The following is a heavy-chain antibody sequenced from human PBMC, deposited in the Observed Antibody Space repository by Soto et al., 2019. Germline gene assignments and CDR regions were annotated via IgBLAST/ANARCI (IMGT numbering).Heavy chain of an antibody. CDR2: ISAYNGNT. Sequence: ASVKVSFKASGYTFTSYGSSWVRQAPGQGLEWMGWISAYNGNTNYAQKLQGRVTMTTDTSTSTAYMELRSLRSDDTAVYYCARVRDLYSNYDGMDVWGQGTTVTVSS. CDR3: ARVRDLYSNYDGMDV. CDR1: GYTFTSYG. V-gene: IGHV1-18*04. D-gene: IGHD4-4*01. J-gene: IGHJ6*02.